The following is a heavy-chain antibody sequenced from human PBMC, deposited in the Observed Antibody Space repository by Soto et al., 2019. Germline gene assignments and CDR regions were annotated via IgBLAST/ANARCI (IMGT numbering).Heavy chain of an antibody. CDR3: ARAYLGRLPRRAAYYYAMDV. CDR2: LGAADDP. CDR1: GFSFRDYD. D-gene: IGHD6-25*01. V-gene: IGHV3-13*05. Sequence: EVQLVESGGGSVQPGESLRLSCAASGFSFRDYDRHWVRQRTGKGLEWVSGLGAADDPYYIASVKGRFSVSRDNAQNSLYLQMNNLRVDDTAVYFCARAYLGRLPRRAAYYYAMDVWGGGTTVTVSS. J-gene: IGHJ6*04.